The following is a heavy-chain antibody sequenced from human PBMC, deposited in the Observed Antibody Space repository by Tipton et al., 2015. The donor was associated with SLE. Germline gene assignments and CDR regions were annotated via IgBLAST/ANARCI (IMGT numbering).Heavy chain of an antibody. D-gene: IGHD1-14*01. CDR3: GSIRNHVKSYGMSV. Sequence: GSLRLSCTASGFTFSGHYMDWVRQAPGKGLEWVGRSRNKAKSYTTEYAASVRDIFTISRDDSKSSLYLKMNSLRTEDTAVYYCGSIRNHVKSYGMSVWAQGITVTVPS. CDR1: GFTFSGHY. J-gene: IGHJ6*02. V-gene: IGHV3-72*01. CDR2: SRNKAKSYTT.